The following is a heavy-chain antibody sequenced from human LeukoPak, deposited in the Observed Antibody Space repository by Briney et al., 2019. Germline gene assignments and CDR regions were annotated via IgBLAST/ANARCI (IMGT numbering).Heavy chain of an antibody. CDR2: IIPIFGTA. Sequence: SVKVSCKASGGTFSSYAISWVRQAPGQGLEWMGGIIPIFGTANYAQKFQGRVTITTDESTSTAYMELSSLRSEDTAVYYCARDFSGRWTIDYWGQGTLVTVSS. J-gene: IGHJ4*02. D-gene: IGHD3/OR15-3a*01. CDR1: GGTFSSYA. CDR3: ARDFSGRWTIDY. V-gene: IGHV1-69*05.